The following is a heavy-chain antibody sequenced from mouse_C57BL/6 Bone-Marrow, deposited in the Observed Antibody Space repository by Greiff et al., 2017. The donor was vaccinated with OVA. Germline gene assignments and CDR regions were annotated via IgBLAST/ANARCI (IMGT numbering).Heavy chain of an antibody. CDR2: IDPSDSET. J-gene: IGHJ2*01. CDR1: GYTFTSYW. Sequence: QVQLQQPGAELVRPGSSVKLSCKASGYTFTSYWMHWVKQRPIQGLEWIGNIDPSDSETHYNQKFKDKATLTVDKSSSTAYMQLSSLTSEDSAVYYCALHITTVVANFDYWGKGTTLTVSS. CDR3: ALHITTVVANFDY. D-gene: IGHD1-1*01. V-gene: IGHV1-52*01.